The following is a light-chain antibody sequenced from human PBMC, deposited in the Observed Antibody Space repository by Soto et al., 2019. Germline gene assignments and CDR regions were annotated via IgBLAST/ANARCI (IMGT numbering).Light chain of an antibody. CDR2: GAS. CDR3: QQFCNSRWT. J-gene: IGKJ1*01. V-gene: IGKV3-20*01. Sequence: EIVLTQSPGTLSLSPGERATLSCRASQSVSSSYLARYQQKPGRAPRLLIYGASTRATGIPDRFSGSGSGTDFTLTISSLEPEDFAVDYCQQFCNSRWTFGQGTKVEIK. CDR1: QSVSSSY.